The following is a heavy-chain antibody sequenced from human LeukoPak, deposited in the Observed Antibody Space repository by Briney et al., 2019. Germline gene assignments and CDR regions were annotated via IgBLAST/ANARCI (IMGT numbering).Heavy chain of an antibody. J-gene: IGHJ4*02. Sequence: GGSLRLSCAASGFSVSSNYMSWVRQAPGKGLEWVSVIYSGGSTYYADSMKGRFTISRDNSKNTLYLQMNSLRAEDTAVYYCARLMLWSGSYPHAVDYWGQGTLVTVSS. CDR1: GFSVSSNY. CDR2: IYSGGST. D-gene: IGHD3-10*01. CDR3: ARLMLWSGSYPHAVDY. V-gene: IGHV3-66*02.